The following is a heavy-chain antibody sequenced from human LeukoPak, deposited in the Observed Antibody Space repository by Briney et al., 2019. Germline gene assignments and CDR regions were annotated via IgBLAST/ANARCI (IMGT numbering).Heavy chain of an antibody. V-gene: IGHV3-7*01. D-gene: IGHD3-22*01. CDR2: IKQDGSEK. J-gene: IGHJ2*01. CDR3: AKDLGSIDGSSGWRYFDL. Sequence: GGSLRLSCSASGFTFSSYWMSWVRQAPGKGLEWVANIKQDGSEKYYVDSVKGRFTISRDNSKNTLYLQMNSLRAEDTAAYYCAKDLGSIDGSSGWRYFDLWGRGTLVTVSS. CDR1: GFTFSSYW.